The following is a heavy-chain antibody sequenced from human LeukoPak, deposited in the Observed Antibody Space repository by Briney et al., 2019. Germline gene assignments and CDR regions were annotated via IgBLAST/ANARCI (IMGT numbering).Heavy chain of an antibody. Sequence: ASENLSFNSSGYTFTIYSTSWERHSPGQGPEWMGWISGYNGNTNYAQKFQGRVTMTTDTSTSTAYMEVRGLRSDDTAIYYCARDRSKADHEYWGQGTLVTVSS. D-gene: IGHD2-15*01. CDR1: GYTFTIYS. V-gene: IGHV1-18*01. CDR3: ARDRSKADHEY. CDR2: ISGYNGNT. J-gene: IGHJ4*02.